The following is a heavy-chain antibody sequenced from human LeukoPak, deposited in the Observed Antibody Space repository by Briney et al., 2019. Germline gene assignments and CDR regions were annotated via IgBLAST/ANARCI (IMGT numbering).Heavy chain of an antibody. CDR1: GFTFSSYA. D-gene: IGHD3-10*01. J-gene: IGHJ4*02. CDR3: ASTPYYYGSGVRWYYIDY. CDR2: ISYDGSNK. V-gene: IGHV3-30*01. Sequence: GGSLRLSCAASGFTFSSYAMHWVRQAPGKGLEWVAVISYDGSNKYYADSVKGRFTISRDNSKNTLYLQMNSLRAEDTAVYYCASTPYYYGSGVRWYYIDYWGQGTLVTVSS.